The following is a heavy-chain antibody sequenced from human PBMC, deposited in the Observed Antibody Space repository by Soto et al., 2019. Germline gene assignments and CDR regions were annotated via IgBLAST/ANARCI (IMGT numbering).Heavy chain of an antibody. V-gene: IGHV3-23*01. D-gene: IGHD1-1*01. CDR2: ISSDGGGT. Sequence: EVQLLESGGGLVQPGGSLRLSCVASGFSFSACAMAWVRQAPGKGLEWVSDISSDGGGTFYADSVKGRFTISRDNVKKTVHLKMNRLSDDDTATYYCTKRRGQQLENWQFDVWGRGSLVSVAS. CDR1: GFSFSACA. J-gene: IGHJ2*01. CDR3: TKRRGQQLENWQFDV.